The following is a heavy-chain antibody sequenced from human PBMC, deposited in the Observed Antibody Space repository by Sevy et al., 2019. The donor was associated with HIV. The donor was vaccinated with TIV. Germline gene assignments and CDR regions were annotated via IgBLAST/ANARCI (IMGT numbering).Heavy chain of an antibody. CDR2: INNSGGST. CDR3: VKERVGYISSWYYFDY. V-gene: IGHV3-23*01. CDR1: GFTVNTYA. J-gene: IGHJ4*02. Sequence: GGSLRLSCAVSGFTVNTYAMSWVRQAPGKGLEWVAVINNSGGSTDYADSVWGRFSISRDNPNVYLEMNSLRVEDTAVYYCVKERVGYISSWYYFDYWGQGTLVTVSS. D-gene: IGHD6-13*01.